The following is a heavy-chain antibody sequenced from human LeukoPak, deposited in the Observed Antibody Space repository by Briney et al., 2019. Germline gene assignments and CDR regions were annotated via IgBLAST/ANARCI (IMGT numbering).Heavy chain of an antibody. V-gene: IGHV3-53*01. Sequence: GGSLRLSCAASGFTVSSNYMSWVRQAPGKGLEWVSVIYSGGSTYYADSVKGRFTISRDKSKNTLYLQMNTLRVDDTAVYFCAKGDIVATSLFVHWGQGTPVTVSS. J-gene: IGHJ4*02. CDR2: IYSGGST. CDR3: AKGDIVATSLFVH. CDR1: GFTVSSNY. D-gene: IGHD5-12*01.